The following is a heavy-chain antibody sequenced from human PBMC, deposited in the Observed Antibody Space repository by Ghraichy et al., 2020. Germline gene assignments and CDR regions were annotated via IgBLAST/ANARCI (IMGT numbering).Heavy chain of an antibody. CDR2: LRGSGDST. CDR3: AKGRSTTNHYDY. J-gene: IGHJ4*02. D-gene: IGHD2/OR15-2a*01. CDR1: GFTFSTYA. Sequence: LTCAASGFTFSTYAMSWVRQAPGKGLEWVSALRGSGDSTYYADSVKGRFTISRDNSKNTLYLQMNSLSVEDTAVYFCAKGRSTTNHYDYWGQGTLVTVSS. V-gene: IGHV3-23*01.